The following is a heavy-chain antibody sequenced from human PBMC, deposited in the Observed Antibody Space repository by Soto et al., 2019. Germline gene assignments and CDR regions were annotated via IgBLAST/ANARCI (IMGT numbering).Heavy chain of an antibody. Sequence: PGESLKISCKTSGRRFTTYWISRVRQMPGKGLEYMGKINPTDSETNYSPSFEGHVTFSVDSSTRTAYVGWNSLEASVTAMYYCARPTMTSPSFYYAMDVWGQGTTVTVSS. J-gene: IGHJ6*02. D-gene: IGHD4-17*01. CDR3: ARPTMTSPSFYYAMDV. CDR1: GRRFTTYW. V-gene: IGHV5-10-1*01. CDR2: INPTDSET.